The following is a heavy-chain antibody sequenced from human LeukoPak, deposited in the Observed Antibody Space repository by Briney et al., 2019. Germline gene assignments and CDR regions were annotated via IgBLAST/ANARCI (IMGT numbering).Heavy chain of an antibody. Sequence: GGSLRLSCAASGFTSRSYAMHWVRQAPGKGLEWVAVISYDGSNKYYADSVKGRFTISRDNSKNTLYLQMNSLRAEYTAVYYCARGVVPAAYYYYGMDVWGKGTTVTVSS. V-gene: IGHV3-30*04. CDR2: ISYDGSNK. CDR3: ARGVVPAAYYYYGMDV. D-gene: IGHD2-2*01. J-gene: IGHJ6*04. CDR1: GFTSRSYA.